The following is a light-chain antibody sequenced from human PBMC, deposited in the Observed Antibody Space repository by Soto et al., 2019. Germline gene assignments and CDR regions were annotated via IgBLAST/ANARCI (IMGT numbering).Light chain of an antibody. CDR2: DAS. V-gene: IGKV3-11*01. CDR1: QSVSSY. J-gene: IGKJ3*01. CDR3: QQRSNWPFT. Sequence: EIVLTQSPATLSLSPGERATLSCRASQSVSSYLAWYQQHPGQAPRLLISDASTSATGIPARYSGRGSGTDVTPTISSLEPEEWAGDDCQQRSNWPFTFGPGTKVDIK.